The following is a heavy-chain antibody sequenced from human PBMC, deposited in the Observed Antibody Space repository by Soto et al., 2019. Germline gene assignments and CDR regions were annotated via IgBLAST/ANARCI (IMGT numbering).Heavy chain of an antibody. CDR2: IYPGDSDT. D-gene: IGHD2-2*01. CDR3: ARSVVPAADYYYYGMDV. CDR1: GYSFTSYW. Sequence: PGESLKISCKGSGYSFTSYWIGWVRQMPGKGLEWMGIIYPGDSDTRYSPSFQGQVTISADKSISTAYLQWSSLKASDTAMYYCARSVVPAADYYYYGMDVWGQGTTVTVPS. J-gene: IGHJ6*02. V-gene: IGHV5-51*01.